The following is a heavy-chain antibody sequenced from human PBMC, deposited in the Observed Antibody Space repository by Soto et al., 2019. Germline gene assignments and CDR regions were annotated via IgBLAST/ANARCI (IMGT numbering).Heavy chain of an antibody. Sequence: QVQLVESGGGVVQPGRSLRLSCAASGFTFSSYGMHWVRQAPGKGLEWVAVISYDGSNKYYADSVKGRFTISRDNSKNTLYLQMNSLRAEDTAVYYCAKGLFPTYSPFVSSYYYGIDVWGQGTTVTVSS. CDR3: AKGLFPTYSPFVSSYYYGIDV. J-gene: IGHJ6*02. CDR1: GFTFSSYG. CDR2: ISYDGSNK. V-gene: IGHV3-30*18. D-gene: IGHD6-13*01.